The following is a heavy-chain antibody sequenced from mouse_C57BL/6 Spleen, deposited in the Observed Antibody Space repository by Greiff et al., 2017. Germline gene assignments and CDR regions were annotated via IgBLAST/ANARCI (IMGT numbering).Heavy chain of an antibody. Sequence: EVKLVESGGGLVQPGGSLSLSCAASGFTFTDYYMSWVRQPPGKALEWLGFIRNKATGYTTEYSASVKGRFTISRDNSQSILYLQMNALRADDSASDDCARSQSPRIAPCGRCWYFDVWGTGTTVTVSS. CDR2: IRNKATGYTT. J-gene: IGHJ1*03. CDR1: GFTFTDYY. D-gene: IGHD1-1*01. V-gene: IGHV7-3*01. CDR3: ARSQSPRIAPCGRCWYFDV.